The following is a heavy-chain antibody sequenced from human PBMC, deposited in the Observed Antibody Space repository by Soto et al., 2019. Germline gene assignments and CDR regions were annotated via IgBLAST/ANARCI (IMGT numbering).Heavy chain of an antibody. Sequence: PGGSMRLSCASSGFILSTYGMHWVRQAPGKGLEWVAVIWYDGSNKYYADSVKGRFTISRDNSKNTLYLQMNSLRAEDTAVYYCARESSGSPDYWGQGTLVTVSS. J-gene: IGHJ4*02. CDR3: ARESSGSPDY. CDR1: GFILSTYG. CDR2: IWYDGSNK. D-gene: IGHD6-19*01. V-gene: IGHV3-33*01.